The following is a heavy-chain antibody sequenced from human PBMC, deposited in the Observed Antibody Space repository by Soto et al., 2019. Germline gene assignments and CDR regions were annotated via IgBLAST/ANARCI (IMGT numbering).Heavy chain of an antibody. CDR3: AVLDPEIKGVGYFDY. CDR1: GGTFSSYA. Sequence: QVQLVQSGAEVKKPGSSVKVSCKASGGTFSSYAISWVRQAPGQGLEWMGGIIPIFGTANYAQKFQGRVTITADESTSTAYVELSSLRSEDTAVYYCAVLDPEIKGVGYFDYWGQGTLVTVSS. CDR2: IIPIFGTA. J-gene: IGHJ4*02. D-gene: IGHD3-3*01. V-gene: IGHV1-69*01.